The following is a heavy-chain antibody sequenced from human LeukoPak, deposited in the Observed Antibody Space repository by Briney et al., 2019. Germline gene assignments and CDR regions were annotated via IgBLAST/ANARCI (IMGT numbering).Heavy chain of an antibody. J-gene: IGHJ5*02. CDR1: GGSISSGSYY. CDR3: ARGRSGSGWFLSGYNWFDP. V-gene: IGHV4-39*07. Sequence: PSETLSLTCTVSGGSISSGSYYWSWLRQPPGKGLEWIGEINHSGSTNYNPSLKSRVTISIDTSKNQFSLKLSSVTAADTAVYYSARGRSGSGWFLSGYNWFDPWGQGTLVTVSS. CDR2: INHSGST. D-gene: IGHD6-19*01.